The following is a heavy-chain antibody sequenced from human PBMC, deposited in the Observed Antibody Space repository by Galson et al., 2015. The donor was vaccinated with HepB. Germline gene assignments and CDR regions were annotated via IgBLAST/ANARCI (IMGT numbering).Heavy chain of an antibody. CDR2: IYTSGST. J-gene: IGHJ6*02. Sequence: SETLSLTCTVSGGSISSYYWSWIRQPAGKGLEWIGRIYTSGSTNYNPSLKSRVTMSVDTSKNQFSLKLSSVTAADTAVYYCAREGPRCGGDCYDTTLDYYGMDVWGQGTTVTVSS. V-gene: IGHV4-4*07. CDR1: GGSISSYY. D-gene: IGHD2-21*02. CDR3: AREGPRCGGDCYDTTLDYYGMDV.